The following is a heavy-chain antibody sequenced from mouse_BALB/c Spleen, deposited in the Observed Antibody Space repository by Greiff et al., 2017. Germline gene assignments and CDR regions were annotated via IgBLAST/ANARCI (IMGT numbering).Heavy chain of an antibody. CDR3: TDRFFAY. CDR2: IRLKSDNYAT. J-gene: IGHJ3*01. V-gene: IGHV6-3*01. CDR1: GFTFSSYW. Sequence: EVKVEESGGGLVQPGGSMKLSCVASGFTFSSYWMSWVRQSPEKGLEWVAEIRLKSDNYATNYAESVKGKFTISRDDSKSRLYLQMNSLRAEDTGMYYCTDRFFAYWGQGTLVTVSA.